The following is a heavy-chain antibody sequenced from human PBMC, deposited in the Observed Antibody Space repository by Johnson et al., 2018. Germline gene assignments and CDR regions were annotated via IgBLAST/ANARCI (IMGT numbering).Heavy chain of an antibody. V-gene: IGHV5-51*01. J-gene: IGHJ4*02. Sequence: VQLVQSGAEVKKPGESLKISCKGSGYSFTDYWIAWVRQMPGKGLAWMGIIHPRDSYTTSSQSFQGQVTISPDKSASTAYMQWTSLKGPDTAIYYCARHRVGYCNGASCNTNYYDYWCQGTLVTVSS. D-gene: IGHD2-15*01. CDR2: IHPRDSYT. CDR1: GYSFTDYW. CDR3: ARHRVGYCNGASCNTNYYDY.